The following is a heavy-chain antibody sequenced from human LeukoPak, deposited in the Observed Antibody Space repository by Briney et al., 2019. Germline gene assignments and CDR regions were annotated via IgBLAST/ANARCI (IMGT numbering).Heavy chain of an antibody. CDR2: ISSSGSTM. D-gene: IGHD6-19*01. Sequence: GGSLRLSCAASGFTFSTYEMHWVRQAPGKGLEWVSDISSSGSTMYYADSVKGRFTTSRDNAKNLLYLQMHSLRAEDTAVYYRSLLAVASPQDYWGQGTLVNVSS. CDR1: GFTFSTYE. V-gene: IGHV3-48*03. CDR3: SLLAVASPQDY. J-gene: IGHJ4*02.